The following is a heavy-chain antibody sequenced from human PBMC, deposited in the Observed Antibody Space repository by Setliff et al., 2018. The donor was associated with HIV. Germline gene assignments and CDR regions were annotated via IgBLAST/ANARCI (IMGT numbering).Heavy chain of an antibody. CDR3: ARVLTTVFGVGFMSYFDS. CDR1: GDSINTGDYY. V-gene: IGHV4-31*03. CDR2: IYYTGSA. D-gene: IGHD3-3*01. J-gene: IGHJ4*02. Sequence: PSETLSLTCSVSGDSINTGDYYWSWIRQHPGKGLEWIGYIYYTGSAYYNPSLKSRLTISVDASKNQFSLKLSSVTAADAAVYYCARVLTTVFGVGFMSYFDSWGQGTLVTSPQ.